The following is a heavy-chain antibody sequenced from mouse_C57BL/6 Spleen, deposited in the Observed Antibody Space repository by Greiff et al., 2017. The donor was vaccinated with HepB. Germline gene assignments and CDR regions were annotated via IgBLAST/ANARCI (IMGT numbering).Heavy chain of an antibody. Sequence: QVQLQQSGAELVKPGASVKISCKASGYAFSSYWMNWVKQRPGKGLEWIGQIYPGDGDTNYNGKFKGKATLTADKSSSTAYMQLSSLTSEDSAVYVCARRDYYGSSLFDYWGQGTTLTVSS. J-gene: IGHJ2*01. CDR1: GYAFSSYW. CDR2: IYPGDGDT. V-gene: IGHV1-80*01. CDR3: ARRDYYGSSLFDY. D-gene: IGHD1-1*01.